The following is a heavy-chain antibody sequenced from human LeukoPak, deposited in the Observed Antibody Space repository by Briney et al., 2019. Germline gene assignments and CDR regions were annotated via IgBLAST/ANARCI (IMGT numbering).Heavy chain of an antibody. CDR2: ISSSGSTT. CDR1: GLTFSDYY. J-gene: IGHJ6*02. D-gene: IGHD4-11*01. CDR3: ARDSPDYSIGYYYYGMDV. Sequence: GGSLRLSCAASGLTFSDYYMSWIRQAPGKGLEWASYISSSGSTTHYADSVKGRFTISRDNAKNSLYLQMNSLRAEDTAVYYCARDSPDYSIGYYYYGMDVWGQGTTVTVSS. V-gene: IGHV3-11*01.